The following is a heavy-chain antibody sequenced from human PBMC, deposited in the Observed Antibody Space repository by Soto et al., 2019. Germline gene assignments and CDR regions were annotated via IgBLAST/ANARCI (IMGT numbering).Heavy chain of an antibody. Sequence: VGSLRLSCAASGFTFRSSAMAWVRQAPGKGLEWVSAITASGGSTFYADPVKGRFIISRDNSKNTMYLQMSSLRGEDTAVYFCVKRGWDGDDNNFDFWNWGQGALVTVSS. CDR3: VKRGWDGDDNNFDFWN. CDR1: GFTFRSSA. CDR2: ITASGGST. J-gene: IGHJ4*02. V-gene: IGHV3-23*01. D-gene: IGHD3-3*01.